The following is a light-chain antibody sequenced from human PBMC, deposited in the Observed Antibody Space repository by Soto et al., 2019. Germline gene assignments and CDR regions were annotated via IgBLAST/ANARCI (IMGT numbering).Light chain of an antibody. J-gene: IGLJ2*01. CDR3: ETWDSNIRV. CDR1: SGLRSYI. Sequence: QSVLTQSSSASASLGSSVKLTCTLSSGLRSYIIAWHQQQPGKAPRYLMKLEGSGSYNKGSGVPDRFSGSSSGADRYLTMSTLQSEDEADYYCETWDSNIRVFGGGTKVTVL. CDR2: LEGSGSY. V-gene: IGLV4-60*03.